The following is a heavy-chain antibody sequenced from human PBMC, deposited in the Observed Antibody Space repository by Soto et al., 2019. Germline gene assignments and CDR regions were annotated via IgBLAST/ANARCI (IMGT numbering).Heavy chain of an antibody. CDR2: ISVFNGDT. Sequence: ASVRVSCKALGYTSSSYGINWVRQAPGQGLEWMGWISVFNGDTKYAQKFQGRVAITKDPGTSTAHMELRSLRSDDAAVYFCATKDDHKDDQPYYYGMDVWGQGTTVTVSS. V-gene: IGHV1-18*01. CDR3: ATKDDHKDDQPYYYGMDV. J-gene: IGHJ6*02. CDR1: GYTSSSYG. D-gene: IGHD3-16*01.